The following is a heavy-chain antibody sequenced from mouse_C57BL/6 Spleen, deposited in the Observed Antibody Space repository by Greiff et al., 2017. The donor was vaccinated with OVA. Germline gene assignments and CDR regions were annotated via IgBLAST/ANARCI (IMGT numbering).Heavy chain of an antibody. D-gene: IGHD4-1*01. CDR3: ASSVLGYWYFDV. V-gene: IGHV1-80*01. Sequence: QVQLKESGAELVKPGASVKISCKASGYAFSSYWMNWVKQRPGKGLEWIGQIYPGDGDTNYNGKFKGKATLTADKSSSTASMQLSSLSSEYSAVYFCASSVLGYWYFDVWGTGTTVTVSS. J-gene: IGHJ1*03. CDR2: IYPGDGDT. CDR1: GYAFSSYW.